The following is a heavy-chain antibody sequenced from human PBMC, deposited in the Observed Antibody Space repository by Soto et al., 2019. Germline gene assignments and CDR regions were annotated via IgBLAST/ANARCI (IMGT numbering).Heavy chain of an antibody. D-gene: IGHD2-15*01. V-gene: IGHV1-18*01. CDR1: GYTFTSYG. Sequence: GASVKVSCKASGYTFTSYGSSWVRQAPGQGLEWMGWISAYNGNTNYAQKLQGRVTMTTDTSTSTAYMELRSLRSDDTAVYYCAISWAPLYCSGGSCYPLDYWGQGTLVTVSS. CDR3: AISWAPLYCSGGSCYPLDY. CDR2: ISAYNGNT. J-gene: IGHJ4*02.